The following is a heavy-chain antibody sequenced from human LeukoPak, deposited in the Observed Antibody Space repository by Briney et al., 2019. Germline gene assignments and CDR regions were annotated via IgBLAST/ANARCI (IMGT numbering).Heavy chain of an antibody. CDR3: ARLVPDLVGWFDP. CDR2: IYPGDSDT. Sequence: KYGESLKISCKGSGYSFTSYWIGWVRQMPGKGLEWMGIIYPGDSDTRYSPSFQGQVTISADKPISTAYLQWSSLKASDTAMYYCARLVPDLVGWFDPWGQGTLVTVSS. D-gene: IGHD2-2*01. J-gene: IGHJ5*02. CDR1: GYSFTSYW. V-gene: IGHV5-51*01.